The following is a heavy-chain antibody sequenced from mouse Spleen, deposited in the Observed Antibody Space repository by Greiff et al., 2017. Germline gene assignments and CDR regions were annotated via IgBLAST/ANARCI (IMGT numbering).Heavy chain of an antibody. CDR2: INPNYGTT. J-gene: IGHJ1*03. V-gene: IGHV1-39*01. CDR3: ARWNYGSSPYWYFDV. D-gene: IGHD1-1*01. CDR1: GYSFTDYN. Sequence: EVQLVESGPELVKPGASVKISCKASGYSFTDYNMNWVKQSNGKSLEWIGVINPNYGTTSYNQKFKGKATLTVDQSSSTAYMQLNSLTSEDSAVYYCARWNYGSSPYWYFDVWGTGTTVTVSS.